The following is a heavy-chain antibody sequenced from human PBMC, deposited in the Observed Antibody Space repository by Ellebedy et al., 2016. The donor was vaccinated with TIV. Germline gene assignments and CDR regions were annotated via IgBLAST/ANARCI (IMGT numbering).Heavy chain of an antibody. CDR2: IYYSGSS. CDR3: ARARDSSSSDDNSFDY. CDR1: GGSIRSGDYY. V-gene: IGHV4-30-4*01. J-gene: IGHJ4*02. Sequence: MPSETLSLTCTVSGGSIRSGDYYWSWIRRPPGKGLEWIGYIYYSGSSYYNPSLKSRVSMSVDTSKNQFSLKLSSVTAADTAVYYCARARDSSSSDDNSFDYWGQGTLATVSS. D-gene: IGHD6-6*01.